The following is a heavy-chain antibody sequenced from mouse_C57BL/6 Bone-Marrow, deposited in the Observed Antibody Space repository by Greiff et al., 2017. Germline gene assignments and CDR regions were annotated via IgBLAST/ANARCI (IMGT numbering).Heavy chain of an antibody. CDR2: IDPSDSYT. V-gene: IGHV1-50*01. J-gene: IGHJ2*01. Sequence: QVQLQQPGAELVKPGASVKLSCTASGYTFTSYWMQWVKQRPGQGLEWIGEIDPSDSYTNYNQKFKGKATLTVDTSSSTAYMQLSSLTPEDSAVYYCASTVSFDYWGQGTTLTVSS. CDR1: GYTFTSYW. CDR3: ASTVSFDY.